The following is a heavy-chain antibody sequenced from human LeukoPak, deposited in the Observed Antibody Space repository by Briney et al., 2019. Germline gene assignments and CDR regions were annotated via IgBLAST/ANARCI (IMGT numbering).Heavy chain of an antibody. D-gene: IGHD2-21*01. Sequence: PSETLSLTCAVHGASFSGYYWSWIRQPPGKGLEWIGEISHTKTTKYNPSLESRVTISIDTSKNQFSLKVTSVTAADTAMYYCVRHSPGSRGVDYWGQGTLVTVTS. CDR3: VRHSPGSRGVDY. V-gene: IGHV4-34*01. CDR2: ISHTKTT. J-gene: IGHJ4*02. CDR1: GASFSGYY.